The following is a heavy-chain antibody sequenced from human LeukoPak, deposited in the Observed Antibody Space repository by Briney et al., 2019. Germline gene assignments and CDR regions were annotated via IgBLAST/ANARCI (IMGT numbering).Heavy chain of an antibody. CDR3: ARGLTTVTWYYYYYYMDV. J-gene: IGHJ6*03. CDR2: IYYTGNT. CDR1: GVSISSSNSY. V-gene: IGHV4-39*07. Sequence: SETLSLTCTVSGVSISSSNSYWGWIRQPPGKGLEWIGSIYYTGNTYYNPSLKSRVTISVDTSKNQFSLKLSSVTAADTAVYYCARGLTTVTWYYYYYYMDVWGKGTTVTISS. D-gene: IGHD4-17*01.